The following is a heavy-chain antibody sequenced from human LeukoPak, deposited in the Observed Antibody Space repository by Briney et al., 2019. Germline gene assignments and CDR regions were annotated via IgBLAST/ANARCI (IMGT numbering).Heavy chain of an antibody. CDR1: GFTVSSNY. V-gene: IGHV3-66*01. J-gene: IGHJ6*02. CDR2: IYSDGST. CDR3: ARDISGITMVRGVIPAGMDV. D-gene: IGHD3-10*01. Sequence: PGGSLRLSCAASGFTVSSNYMSWVCQAPGKGLEWVSVIYSDGSTYYADSVKGRFTISRDNSKNTLYLQMNSLRAEDTAVYYCARDISGITMVRGVIPAGMDVWGQGTTVTVSS.